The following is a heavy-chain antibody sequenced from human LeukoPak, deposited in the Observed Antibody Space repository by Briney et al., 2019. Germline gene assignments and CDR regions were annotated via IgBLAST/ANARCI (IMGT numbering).Heavy chain of an antibody. D-gene: IGHD2-2*01. V-gene: IGHV3-64D*06. J-gene: IGHJ4*02. CDR1: GFTFSSYA. Sequence: GGSLRLSCSASGFTFSSYATHWVRQAPGKGLEYVSAITSNGGSTYSADSVKGRFTISRDNSKNTLYLQMTSLRAEDTAVYYCVKRYCSTSSCSLGFDYWGQGTLVTVSS. CDR3: VKRYCSTSSCSLGFDY. CDR2: ITSNGGST.